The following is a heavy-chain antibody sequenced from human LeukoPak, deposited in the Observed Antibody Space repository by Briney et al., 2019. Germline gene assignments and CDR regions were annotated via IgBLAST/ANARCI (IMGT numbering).Heavy chain of an antibody. V-gene: IGHV3-23*01. CDR1: GFPFSTYA. D-gene: IGHD4-17*01. Sequence: GGSLRLSCAASGFPFSTYAMSWVRQAPGKGLEWVSSIRGSDGSTYYADSVKGRFAISRDNSKNTLYLQMTSLRAEDTAVYYCAKDVYGDYGGLDYWGQGTLVTVSS. J-gene: IGHJ4*02. CDR3: AKDVYGDYGGLDY. CDR2: IRGSDGST.